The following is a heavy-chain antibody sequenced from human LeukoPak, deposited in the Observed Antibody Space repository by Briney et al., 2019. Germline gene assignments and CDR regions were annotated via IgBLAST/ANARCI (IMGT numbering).Heavy chain of an antibody. CDR3: AIYTAMAYYFYY. J-gene: IGHJ4*02. V-gene: IGHV4-30-4*01. CDR2: IYYGGST. Sequence: PSQTLSLTCTVSGGSISSGDYYWSWIRQPPGKGLEWIGYIYYGGSTYYNPSLKSRVTISVDTSKNQFSLKLSSVTAADTAVYYCAIYTAMAYYFYYWGQGTLVTVSS. CDR1: GGSISSGDYY. D-gene: IGHD5-18*01.